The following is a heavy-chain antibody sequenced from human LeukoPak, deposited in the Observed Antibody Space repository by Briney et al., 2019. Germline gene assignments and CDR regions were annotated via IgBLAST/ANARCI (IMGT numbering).Heavy chain of an antibody. J-gene: IGHJ4*02. CDR2: FSNDGGST. V-gene: IGHV3-23*01. CDR1: GFPFSSYA. Sequence: GGSLRLSCVASGFPFSSYAMSWVRQAPGKGLEWVSAFSNDGGSTYYADSVKGRFTISRDNSKNTLYLQMNSLRAEDTAVYYCAKDSAVARRYYFDYWGQGTLVTVSS. D-gene: IGHD6-19*01. CDR3: AKDSAVARRYYFDY.